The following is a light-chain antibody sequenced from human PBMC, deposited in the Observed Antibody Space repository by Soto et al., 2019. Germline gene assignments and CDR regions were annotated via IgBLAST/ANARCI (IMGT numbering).Light chain of an antibody. CDR3: SSYTSSRV. CDR1: SSDVGGYNY. Sequence: ALTQPASVSGSPGQSITISCTGTSSDVGGYNYVSWYQQHPGKAPKLMIYDVSNRPSGVSNRFSGSKSGNTASLTISGLQAEDEADYYCSSYTSSRVFGGGTKLTVL. V-gene: IGLV2-14*01. CDR2: DVS. J-gene: IGLJ2*01.